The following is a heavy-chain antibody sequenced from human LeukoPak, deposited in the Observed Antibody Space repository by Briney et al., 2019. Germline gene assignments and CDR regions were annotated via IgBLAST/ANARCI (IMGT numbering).Heavy chain of an antibody. D-gene: IGHD6-13*01. V-gene: IGHV3-53*01. CDR2: IYSGGST. CDR3: AGGSWFGYYFDY. J-gene: IGHJ4*02. CDR1: GFTFSKYT. Sequence: QPGGSLKLSCAASGFTFSKYTMNWVRQAPGKGLEWVSLIYSGGSTYYADSVKGRFTISRDHSKNTLYLQMNSLRAEDTAVYYCAGGSWFGYYFDYWGQGTLVTVSS.